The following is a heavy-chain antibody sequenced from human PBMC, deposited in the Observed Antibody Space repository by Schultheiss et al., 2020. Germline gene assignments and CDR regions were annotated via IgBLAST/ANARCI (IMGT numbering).Heavy chain of an antibody. J-gene: IGHJ4*02. V-gene: IGHV4-34*01. CDR3: ARDGTRRGDLDY. D-gene: IGHD2-21*02. CDR2: INHSGST. Sequence: SETLSLTCAVYGGSFSGYYWSWIRQPPGKGLEWIGEINHSGSTNYNPSLKSRVTISVDTSKNQFSLKLSSVTAADTAVYYCARDGTRRGDLDYWGQGTLVTVSS. CDR1: GGSFSGYY.